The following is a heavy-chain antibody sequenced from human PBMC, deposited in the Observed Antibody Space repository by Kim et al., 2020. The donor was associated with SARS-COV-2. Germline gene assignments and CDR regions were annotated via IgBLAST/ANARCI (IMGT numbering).Heavy chain of an antibody. J-gene: IGHJ6*02. Sequence: SQTLSLTCAISGDSVSSNSAAWNWIRQSPSRGLEWLGRTYYRSKWYNDYAVSVKSRITINPDTSKNQFSLQLNSVTPEDTAVYYCARTGWPRRYYYYGMDVWGQGTTVTVSS. V-gene: IGHV6-1*01. CDR2: TYYRSKWYN. CDR1: GDSVSSNSAA. CDR3: ARTGWPRRYYYYGMDV. D-gene: IGHD6-19*01.